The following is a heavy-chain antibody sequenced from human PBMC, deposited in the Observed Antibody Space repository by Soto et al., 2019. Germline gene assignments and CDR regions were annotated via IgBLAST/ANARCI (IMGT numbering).Heavy chain of an antibody. CDR1: GFTVSSNY. CDR2: IYSGGCK. V-gene: IGHV3-66*04. Sequence: GGSLRLSCAVSGFTVSSNYMSWVRQAPGKGLEWVSVIYSGGCKYYADSVKGRFTISRDNSKNTVYLQMNSLRAEDTAIYYCAGPGAAANYWGQGTLVTVSS. J-gene: IGHJ4*02. CDR3: AGPGAAANY. D-gene: IGHD6-13*01.